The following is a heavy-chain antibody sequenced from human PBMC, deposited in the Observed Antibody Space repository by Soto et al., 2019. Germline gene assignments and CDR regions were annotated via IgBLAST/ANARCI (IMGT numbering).Heavy chain of an antibody. CDR3: ARSYPAARYATDNWFEP. CDR2: ISAYNGNT. CDR1: GYTFTSYG. Sequence: ASVKVSCKASGYTFTSYGINWVRQAPGRGLEWMGWISAYNGNTNYAQNLQGRVTMTTDTSRSTAYMELRSLRSDDTAVYYCARSYPAARYATDNWFEPWGQGTMVAVSS. J-gene: IGHJ5*02. D-gene: IGHD2-2*01. V-gene: IGHV1-18*04.